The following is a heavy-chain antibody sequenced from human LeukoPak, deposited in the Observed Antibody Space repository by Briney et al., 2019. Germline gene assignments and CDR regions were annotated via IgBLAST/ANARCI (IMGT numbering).Heavy chain of an antibody. Sequence: SETLSLTCTVSGGSISSYYWSWIRQPPGKGLEWIGYIYYSGGTNYNPSLKSRVTISVDTSKNQFSLKLSSVTAADTAVYYCARDHQIRGSYPRYYYMDVWGRGTTVTVSS. V-gene: IGHV4-59*01. J-gene: IGHJ6*03. CDR1: GGSISSYY. CDR3: ARDHQIRGSYPRYYYMDV. D-gene: IGHD1-26*01. CDR2: IYYSGGT.